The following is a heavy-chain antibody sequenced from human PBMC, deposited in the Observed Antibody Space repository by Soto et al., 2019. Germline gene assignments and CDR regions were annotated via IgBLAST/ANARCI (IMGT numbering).Heavy chain of an antibody. CDR2: IYYGGST. D-gene: IGHD6-6*01. Sequence: SETLSLTCTVSGGSISSGGYYWSWIRQHPGKGLEWIGYIYYGGSTYYNPSLKSRVTISVDTSKNQFSLKLSSVTAADTAVYYCARVGSDSSSSLHYYYYMDVWGKGTTVTVSS. J-gene: IGHJ6*03. V-gene: IGHV4-31*03. CDR1: GGSISSGGYY. CDR3: ARVGSDSSSSLHYYYYMDV.